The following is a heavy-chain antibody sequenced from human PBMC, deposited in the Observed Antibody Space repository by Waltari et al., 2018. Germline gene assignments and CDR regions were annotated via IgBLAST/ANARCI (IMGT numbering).Heavy chain of an antibody. V-gene: IGHV4-39*01. Sequence: WAWVRQPPGKGLEWFGDVSGSGSTNYNPSLASRVTISLDTSTHQLALRMTSATAADTAVYYCARRRDRELYLDPWGHGTLVTVSS. CDR3: ARRRDRELYLDP. D-gene: IGHD1-7*01. CDR2: VSGSGST. J-gene: IGHJ5*02.